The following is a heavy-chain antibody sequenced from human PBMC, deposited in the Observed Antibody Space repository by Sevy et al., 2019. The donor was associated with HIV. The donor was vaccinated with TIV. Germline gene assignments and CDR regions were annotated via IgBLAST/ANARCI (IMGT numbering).Heavy chain of an antibody. V-gene: IGHV1-18*01. CDR1: GYTFTSYG. Sequence: ASVKVSCKASGYTFTSYGISWVRQAPGQGLEWMGWISAYNGNTNYAQKLQGRVTMTTDTSTSTAYMERRRLRSDDTAVYYCARDRVGATRSDDAFDIWGQGTMVTVSS. D-gene: IGHD1-26*01. CDR2: ISAYNGNT. CDR3: ARDRVGATRSDDAFDI. J-gene: IGHJ3*02.